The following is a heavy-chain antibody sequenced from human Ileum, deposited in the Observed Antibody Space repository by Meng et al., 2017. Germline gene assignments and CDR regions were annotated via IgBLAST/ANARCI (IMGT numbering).Heavy chain of an antibody. V-gene: IGHV3-23*01. Sequence: EVQLLESGGGLVQPGGSLRLSCVASGSTFSSYGMNWARQAPGKGLEWVSGITYGGTTFYADSAKGRFTISRDNSKNTVFLQMNSLRADDTAVYYCANWGGLGHWGQGVLVTVSS. D-gene: IGHD3-16*01. CDR3: ANWGGLGH. CDR2: ITYGGTT. J-gene: IGHJ4*02. CDR1: GSTFSSYG.